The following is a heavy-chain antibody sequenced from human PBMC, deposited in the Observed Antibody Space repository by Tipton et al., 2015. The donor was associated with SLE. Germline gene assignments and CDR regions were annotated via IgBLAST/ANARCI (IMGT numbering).Heavy chain of an antibody. CDR3: AREFLNPVTTVHYYFDL. D-gene: IGHD4-11*01. V-gene: IGHV4-61*02. CDR1: CGSISRSSYY. CDR2: LYTNEHT. J-gene: IGHJ2*01. Sequence: TLSLTCTLSCGSISRSSYYWSWIRRPAGGGLEWIGRLYTNEHTNYNPSLKSRVTMSVDTAKNHFSLKLISVSAADTAVYYCAREFLNPVTTVHYYFDLWGRGTLVTVSS.